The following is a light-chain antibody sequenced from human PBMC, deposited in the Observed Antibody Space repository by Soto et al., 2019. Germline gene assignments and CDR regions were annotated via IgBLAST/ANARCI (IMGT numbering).Light chain of an antibody. Sequence: QSVLTQPPSASGTPGQRVTISCSGSNSNVGNNTVNWYQQFPGTSPRLLIEANNQRASGVPDRFSGSKSGNTASLTISGLQAEDEADYYCCSYAGSYTYVFGTGTKLTVL. J-gene: IGLJ1*01. CDR1: NSNVGNNT. V-gene: IGLV1-44*01. CDR2: ANN. CDR3: CSYAGSYTYV.